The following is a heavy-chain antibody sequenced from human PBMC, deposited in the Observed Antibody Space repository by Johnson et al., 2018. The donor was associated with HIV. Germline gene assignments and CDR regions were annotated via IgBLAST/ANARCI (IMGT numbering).Heavy chain of an antibody. CDR3: ARDRFGSGRPNAFDL. D-gene: IGHD3-10*01. J-gene: IGHJ3*01. CDR1: GFIFSDYA. CDR2: TSSDEIKK. Sequence: QVQLVESGGGVVQPGRSLRLSCAASGFIFSDYAMHWVRLAPGKGLEWVAVTSSDEIKKNYADSVKGRFTISRDNSKNTLYLQMNSLRIEDTAVYYCARDRFGSGRPNAFDLWGQGTMVTVSS. V-gene: IGHV3-30*04.